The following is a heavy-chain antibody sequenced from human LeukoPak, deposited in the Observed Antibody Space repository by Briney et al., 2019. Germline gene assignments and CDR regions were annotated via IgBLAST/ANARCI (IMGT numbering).Heavy chain of an antibody. V-gene: IGHV3-23*01. CDR2: ISGSGGST. CDR3: AKAYDFWSGYYFDY. Sequence: GGSLRLSCAASGFTFSSSAMNWVRQAPGKGLEWVSAISGSGGSTYYADSVKGRFTISRDNSKNTLYLQMNSLRAEDTAVYYCAKAYDFWSGYYFDYWGQGTLVTVSS. D-gene: IGHD3-3*01. J-gene: IGHJ4*02. CDR1: GFTFSSSA.